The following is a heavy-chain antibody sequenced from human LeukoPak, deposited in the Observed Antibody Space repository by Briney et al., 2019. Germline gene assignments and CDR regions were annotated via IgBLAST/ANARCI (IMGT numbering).Heavy chain of an antibody. CDR3: ASCSLSGGSCYYFDY. Sequence: PGGSLRLSCAASGFTLSSYGMHWVRQAPGKGLEWVAVIWYDGSNKYYADSVKGRFTIPRDNSKNTLYLQMNSLRAEDTAVYYCASCSLSGGSCYYFDYWGQGTLDTVSS. CDR2: IWYDGSNK. V-gene: IGHV3-33*01. J-gene: IGHJ4*02. CDR1: GFTLSSYG. D-gene: IGHD2-15*01.